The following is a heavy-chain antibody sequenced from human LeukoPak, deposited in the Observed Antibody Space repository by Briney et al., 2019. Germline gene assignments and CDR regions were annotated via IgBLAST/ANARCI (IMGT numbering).Heavy chain of an antibody. J-gene: IGHJ4*02. V-gene: IGHV1-69*13. D-gene: IGHD3-3*01. CDR2: IIPIFGTA. Sequence: ASVKVSCKASGGTFSSYAISWVRQAPGQGLEWMGGIIPIFGTANYAQKFQGRVTITADESTSTAYMVLSSLRSEDTAVYYCARDPQLTLRFFDYWGQGTLVTVSS. CDR1: GGTFSSYA. CDR3: ARDPQLTLRFFDY.